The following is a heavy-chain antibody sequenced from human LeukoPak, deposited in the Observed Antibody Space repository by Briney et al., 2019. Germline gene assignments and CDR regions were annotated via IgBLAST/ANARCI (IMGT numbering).Heavy chain of an antibody. J-gene: IGHJ5*02. Sequence: GESLKISCKGSGYSFTSYWIGWVRQMPGKGLEWMGIIYPGDSDTRYSPSFQGQVTISADKSISTAYLQWSSLKASDTAMYYCARHTGREDYYDSSGYYNWFDPWGQGTLVTVSS. D-gene: IGHD3-22*01. CDR3: ARHTGREDYYDSSGYYNWFDP. V-gene: IGHV5-51*01. CDR1: GYSFTSYW. CDR2: IYPGDSDT.